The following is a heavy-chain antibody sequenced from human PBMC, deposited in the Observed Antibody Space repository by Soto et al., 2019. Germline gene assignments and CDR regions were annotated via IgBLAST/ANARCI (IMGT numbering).Heavy chain of an antibody. D-gene: IGHD3-22*01. CDR1: GGTFSSYA. J-gene: IGHJ6*02. Sequence: QVQLVQSGAEVKKPGSSVKVSCKASGGTFSSYAISWVRQAPGQGLEWMGGIIPIFGTANYAQKFQGRVTITADKSTSTAYMELSSLRSEDTALYYCARGSSGYYYSSYYYGMDVWGQGTTVTVSS. CDR3: ARGSSGYYYSSYYYGMDV. CDR2: IIPIFGTA. V-gene: IGHV1-69*06.